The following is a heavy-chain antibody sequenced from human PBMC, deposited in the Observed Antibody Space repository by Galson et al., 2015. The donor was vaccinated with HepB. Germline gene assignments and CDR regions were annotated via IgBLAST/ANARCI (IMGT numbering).Heavy chain of an antibody. D-gene: IGHD4-17*01. V-gene: IGHV1-2*02. CDR3: ARDSGDYGDSDDAFDI. CDR1: GYTFTGYY. Sequence: SVKVSCKASGYTFTGYYMHWVRQAPGQGLEWMGWINPNSGGTNYAQKFQGRVTMTRDTSISTAYMELSRLRSDDTAVYYCARDSGDYGDSDDAFDIWGQGTMVTVSS. CDR2: INPNSGGT. J-gene: IGHJ3*02.